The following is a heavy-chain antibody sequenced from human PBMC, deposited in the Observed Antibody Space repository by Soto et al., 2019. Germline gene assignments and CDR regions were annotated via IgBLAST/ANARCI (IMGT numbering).Heavy chain of an antibody. CDR2: TVVGSGNT. D-gene: IGHD2-15*01. J-gene: IGHJ3*02. CDR1: GFTFTSSA. CDR3: ADWGLSDIVVVLAAEPDAFDI. V-gene: IGHV1-58*01. Sequence: SVKVSCKASGFTFTSSAVQWVRQARGQRLEWIGWTVVGSGNTNYAQKFQERVTITRDMSTSTAYMELSSLRSEDTAVYYCADWGLSDIVVVLAAEPDAFDIWG.